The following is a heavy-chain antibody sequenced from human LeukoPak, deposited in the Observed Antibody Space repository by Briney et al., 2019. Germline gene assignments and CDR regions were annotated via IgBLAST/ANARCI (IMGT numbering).Heavy chain of an antibody. V-gene: IGHV3-48*03. CDR2: ISSSGSTI. CDR1: GFTFSSYE. J-gene: IGHJ4*02. D-gene: IGHD3-10*01. CDR3: AKGRDYYGSGSYSGIDY. Sequence: GGSLRLSCAASGFTFSSYEMNWVRQAPGKGLEWVSYISSSGSTIYYADSVKGRFTISRDNAKNSLYLQMNSLRAEDTAVYYCAKGRDYYGSGSYSGIDYWGQGTLVTVSS.